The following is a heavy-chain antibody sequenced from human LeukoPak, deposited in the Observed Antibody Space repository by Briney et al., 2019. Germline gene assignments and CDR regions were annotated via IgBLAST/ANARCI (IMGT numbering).Heavy chain of an antibody. Sequence: KPGASVKVSCKASGYTFTGYYMHWVRQAPGQGLEWVGWINPNSGGTNYAQKFQGWVTMTRDTSISTAYMELSRLRSDDTAVYYCARERGGYCSGGSCYPNWFDPWGQGTLVTVSS. CDR2: INPNSGGT. CDR3: ARERGGYCSGGSCYPNWFDP. D-gene: IGHD2-15*01. V-gene: IGHV1-2*04. CDR1: GYTFTGYY. J-gene: IGHJ5*02.